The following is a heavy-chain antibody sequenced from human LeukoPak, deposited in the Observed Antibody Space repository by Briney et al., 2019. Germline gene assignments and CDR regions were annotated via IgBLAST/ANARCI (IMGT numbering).Heavy chain of an antibody. CDR3: ARGRELVWAFDI. CDR2: IYYSGST. D-gene: IGHD6-13*01. V-gene: IGHV4-59*01. CDR1: GGSISSYY. Sequence: SETLSLTCTVSGGSISSYYWSWIREPPGKGLEWIGYIYYSGSTNYNPSLKSRVTISVDTSKNQFSLKLSSVTAADTAVYYCARGRELVWAFDIWGQGTMVTVSS. J-gene: IGHJ3*02.